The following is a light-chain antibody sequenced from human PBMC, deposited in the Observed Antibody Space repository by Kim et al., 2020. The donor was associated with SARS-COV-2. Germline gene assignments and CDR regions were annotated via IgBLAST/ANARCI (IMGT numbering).Light chain of an antibody. V-gene: IGLV1-44*01. J-gene: IGLJ1*01. CDR3: GAWNDSLNGNV. CDR1: SANNGTNT. CDR2: GDN. Sequence: GQRVTLSCSGSSANNGTNTVTWYQLLPGTAPQVLVYGDNQRPSGVRDRFSGAKSGTSACLAISGLQSEDEADYYCGAWNDSLNGNVFGTGTKVTVL.